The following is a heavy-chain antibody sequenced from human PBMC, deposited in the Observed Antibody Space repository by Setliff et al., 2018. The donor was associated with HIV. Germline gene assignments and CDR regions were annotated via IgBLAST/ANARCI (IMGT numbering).Heavy chain of an antibody. CDR2: IWYDGSKK. Sequence: GGSLRLSCVASGFSFSAYGMYWIRQAPGKGLEWVAFIWYDGSKKYYADSVRGRFTISRDNSKNTLYLQMNSLRIEDTAVYYCVKGFECGGDCYSAFDYWGQGNLVTVSS. D-gene: IGHD2-21*02. V-gene: IGHV3-30*02. J-gene: IGHJ4*02. CDR3: VKGFECGGDCYSAFDY. CDR1: GFSFSAYG.